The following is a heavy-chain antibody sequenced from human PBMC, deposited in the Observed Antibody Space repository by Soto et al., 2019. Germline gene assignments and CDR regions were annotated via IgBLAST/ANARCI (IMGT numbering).Heavy chain of an antibody. J-gene: IGHJ4*02. V-gene: IGHV1-18*01. D-gene: IGHD2-2*01. CDR2: ISAYTGNT. CDR1: GYTFTSYG. Sequence: ASVKVSCKASGYTFTSYGISWVRQAPGQGLEWMGWISAYTGNTNYAQKLQGRVTMTTDTSTSTAYMELRSLRSDDTAVYYCARSRAGVVVPAAILSYWGQGTLVTVPQ. CDR3: ARSRAGVVVPAAILSY.